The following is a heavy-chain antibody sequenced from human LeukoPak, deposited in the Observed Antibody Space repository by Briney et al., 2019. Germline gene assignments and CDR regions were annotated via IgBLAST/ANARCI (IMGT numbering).Heavy chain of an antibody. Sequence: SETLSLTCTASGYSISSDYYWGWIRQPPGKGLEWIGSIYHSGSTYYNPSLKSRVTISVDTSKNQFSLKLSSVTAADTAVYYCARGPQMVAATPYWFDPWGQGTLVTVSS. D-gene: IGHD2-15*01. J-gene: IGHJ5*02. V-gene: IGHV4-38-2*02. CDR2: IYHSGST. CDR1: GYSISSDYY. CDR3: ARGPQMVAATPYWFDP.